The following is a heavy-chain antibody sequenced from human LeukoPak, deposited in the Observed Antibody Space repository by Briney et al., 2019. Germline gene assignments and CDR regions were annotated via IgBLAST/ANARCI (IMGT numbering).Heavy chain of an antibody. Sequence: PSETLSLTCTVSGGSISSSSYYWGWIRQPPGKGLEWIGSIYYSGSTYYNPSLKSRVTISVDTSKNQFPLKLNSVTAADTAVYYCARATAMVRGVILVVYWFDPWGQGTLVTVSS. CDR2: IYYSGST. CDR3: ARATAMVRGVILVVYWFDP. D-gene: IGHD3-10*01. CDR1: GGSISSSSYY. V-gene: IGHV4-39*06. J-gene: IGHJ5*02.